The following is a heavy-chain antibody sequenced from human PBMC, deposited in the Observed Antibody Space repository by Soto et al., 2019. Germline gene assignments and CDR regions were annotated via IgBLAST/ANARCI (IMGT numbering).Heavy chain of an antibody. D-gene: IGHD3-10*01. CDR2: IHHSGST. CDR1: GGSFSAYY. V-gene: IGHV4-34*01. Sequence: QVQLQQWGAGLLKPSETLSLTCAVYGGSFSAYYWSWIRQSPGKGLEWIGEIHHSGSTNYQPSLKSRVTISVDTSNNQFSLELTSVTAADTAVYYCASYGSGSYYNGYYFDYWGQGTLVTVSS. J-gene: IGHJ4*02. CDR3: ASYGSGSYYNGYYFDY.